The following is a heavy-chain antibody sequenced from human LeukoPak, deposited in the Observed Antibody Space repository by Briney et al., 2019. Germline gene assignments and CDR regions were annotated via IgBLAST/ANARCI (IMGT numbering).Heavy chain of an antibody. J-gene: IGHJ5*02. D-gene: IGHD3-3*01. CDR2: FDPEDGET. CDR1: GYTLTELS. CDR3: ATILRFLEWSSHWFDP. Sequence: ASVMVSCKVSGYTLTELSMHWVRQAPGKGLEWMGGFDPEDGETIYAQKFQGRVTMTEDTSTDTAYMELSSLRSEDTAVYYCATILRFLEWSSHWFDPWGQGTLVTVSS. V-gene: IGHV1-24*01.